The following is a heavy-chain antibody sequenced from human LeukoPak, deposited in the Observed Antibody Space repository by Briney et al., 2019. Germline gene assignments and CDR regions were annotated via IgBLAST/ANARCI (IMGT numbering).Heavy chain of an antibody. CDR1: GFTFSSYG. CDR2: ISGSGDIT. J-gene: IGHJ4*02. CDR3: AKDTDVWFGEWGSPFDY. Sequence: GGSLRLSCAASGFTFSSYGMSWVRQAPGKGLEWVSAISGSGDITYYADSVKGRFTISRDNAKNSLYLQMNSLRAEDTAAYYCAKDTDVWFGEWGSPFDYWGQGTLVTVSS. V-gene: IGHV3-23*01. D-gene: IGHD3-10*01.